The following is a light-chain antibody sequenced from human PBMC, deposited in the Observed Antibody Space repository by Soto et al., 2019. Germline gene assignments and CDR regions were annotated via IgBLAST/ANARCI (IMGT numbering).Light chain of an antibody. CDR1: SSDVGGYNY. V-gene: IGLV2-14*03. CDR3: CSYTTSNTRQIV. CDR2: DVS. J-gene: IGLJ1*01. Sequence: QSAVTQPASVSGSPGQSITISCTGTSSDVGGYNYVSWYQHHPGKAPKLMIYDVSNRPSGVSNRFSGSKSGNTASLTISGLQPEDEADYYCCSYTTSNTRQIVFGTGTKVTVL.